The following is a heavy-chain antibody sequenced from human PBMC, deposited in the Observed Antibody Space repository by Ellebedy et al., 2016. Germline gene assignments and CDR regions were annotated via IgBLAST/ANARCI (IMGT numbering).Heavy chain of an antibody. CDR1: GGSISSSSYY. D-gene: IGHD1-26*01. V-gene: IGHV4-39*07. CDR2: IYYSGST. J-gene: IGHJ5*02. CDR3: AGDSGSYYWFDP. Sequence: SETLSLXCTVSGGSISSSSYYWGWIRQPPGKGLEWIGSIYYSGSTYYNASLKSRVTISLDTSMNKISLKMSFVTAADTAVYYCAGDSGSYYWFDPWGQGTLVTVSS.